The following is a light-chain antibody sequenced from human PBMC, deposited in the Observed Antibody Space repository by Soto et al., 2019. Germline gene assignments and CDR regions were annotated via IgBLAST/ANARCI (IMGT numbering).Light chain of an antibody. CDR1: SSDVGGYNY. J-gene: IGLJ3*02. CDR2: EVS. V-gene: IGLV2-14*01. Sequence: QSALTQPASVSGSPGQSITISCTGTSSDVGGYNYVSWYQQHPGKAPKLMIYEVSNRPSGVSNRFSGSKSGNTASLTISGLQAEDEADYYCSSYTSSSTPWVFGGGTKPTFL. CDR3: SSYTSSSTPWV.